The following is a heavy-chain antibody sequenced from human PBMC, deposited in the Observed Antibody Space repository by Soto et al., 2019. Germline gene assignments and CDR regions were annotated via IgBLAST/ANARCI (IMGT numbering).Heavy chain of an antibody. J-gene: IGHJ4*02. CDR3: ASGGDYYLAHY. D-gene: IGHD4-17*01. Sequence: SETLSLTCTVSGGSISSYYWSWIRQPPGKGLEWIGYIYYSGSTNYNPSLKSRVTISVDTSKNQFSLKLSSVTAADTAVYYCASGGDYYLAHYWGQGTLVTVSS. V-gene: IGHV4-59*01. CDR1: GGSISSYY. CDR2: IYYSGST.